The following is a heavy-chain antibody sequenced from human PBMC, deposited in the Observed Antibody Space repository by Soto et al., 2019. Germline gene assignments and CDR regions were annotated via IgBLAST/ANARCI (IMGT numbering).Heavy chain of an antibody. D-gene: IGHD5-18*01. CDR1: GFTVSSHH. CDR2: IYPGGNT. J-gene: IGHJ4*02. CDR3: ARGVDTAKAGY. Sequence: VQLVESGGGLIQPGGSLRLSCAASGFTVSSHHMPWVRQAPGRGPEWVSTIYPGGNTYYADSVKGRFTISRDTSKNMLYLQMNSLRAEDTAVYYCARGVDTAKAGYWGQGTQVTVSS. V-gene: IGHV3-53*01.